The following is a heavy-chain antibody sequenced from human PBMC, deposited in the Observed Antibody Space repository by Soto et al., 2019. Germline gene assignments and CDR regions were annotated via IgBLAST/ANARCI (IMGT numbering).Heavy chain of an antibody. Sequence: GASLKISCKGSGYSFTSSWIGWVRQMPGKGLEWMGIIYPGDSDTRYSPSFQGQVTISADKSISTAYLQWSSLKTSDTAMYYCARQAVVVAATRYYYYGMDVWGQGTTVTVSS. V-gene: IGHV5-51*01. D-gene: IGHD2-15*01. CDR1: GYSFTSSW. CDR3: ARQAVVVAATRYYYYGMDV. J-gene: IGHJ6*02. CDR2: IYPGDSDT.